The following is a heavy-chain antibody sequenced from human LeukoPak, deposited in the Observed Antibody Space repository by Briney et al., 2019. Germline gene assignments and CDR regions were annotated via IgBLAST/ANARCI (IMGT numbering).Heavy chain of an antibody. CDR2: IYNSGST. CDR1: SGSMSSGTYY. V-gene: IGHV4-31*03. Sequence: SETLSLTCTVSSGSMSSGTYYWGWIRQHPGKGLEWIGYIYNSGSTYYNPSLKSRVTISVDTSKNQFSLKLSSVTAADTAVYYCARVRGRWLQFFDLWGRGTLVTVSS. CDR3: ARVRGRWLQFFDL. D-gene: IGHD5-24*01. J-gene: IGHJ2*01.